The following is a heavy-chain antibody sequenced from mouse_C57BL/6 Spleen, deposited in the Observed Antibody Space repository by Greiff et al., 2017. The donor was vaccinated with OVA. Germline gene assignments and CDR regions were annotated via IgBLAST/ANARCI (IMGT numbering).Heavy chain of an antibody. CDR2: LSSGSSTI. J-gene: IGHJ3*01. CDR1: GFTFSDYG. D-gene: IGHD1-1*01. Sequence: EVMLVESGGGLVKPGGSLKLSCAASGFTFSDYGMHWVRQAPEKGLEWVAYLSSGSSTIYYADTVQGRFTISRDNAKNTLFLQMTSLRSEDTAMYYCARSPYGSSSAWFAYWGQGTLVTVSA. CDR3: ARSPYGSSSAWFAY. V-gene: IGHV5-17*01.